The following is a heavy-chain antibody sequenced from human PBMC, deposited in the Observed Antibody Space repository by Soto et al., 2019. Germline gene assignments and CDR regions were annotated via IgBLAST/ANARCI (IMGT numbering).Heavy chain of an antibody. CDR1: GFTFSSYG. J-gene: IGHJ6*02. V-gene: IGHV3-33*01. Sequence: GGSLRLSCAASGFTFSSYGMHWVRQAPGKGLEWVAVIWYDGSNKYYADSVKGRFTISRDNSKNTLYLQMNSLRAEDTAVYYCARDQANYDILTGYFPQYGMGVWGQGTTVTVSS. CDR2: IWYDGSNK. D-gene: IGHD3-9*01. CDR3: ARDQANYDILTGYFPQYGMGV.